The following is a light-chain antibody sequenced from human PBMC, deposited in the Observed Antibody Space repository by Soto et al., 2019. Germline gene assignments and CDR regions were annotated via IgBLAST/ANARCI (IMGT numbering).Light chain of an antibody. CDR1: QDITNY. V-gene: IGKV1-33*01. Sequence: DIQMTQSPSSLSASVGDRVTISCQASQDITNYLSWYQQKPGKAPKLLIYDASNLEIGVPSRFSGRGSVTDFTLAISSLQPEDIATYFCQQYDDLPLTFGGGTKVDIK. CDR3: QQYDDLPLT. CDR2: DAS. J-gene: IGKJ4*01.